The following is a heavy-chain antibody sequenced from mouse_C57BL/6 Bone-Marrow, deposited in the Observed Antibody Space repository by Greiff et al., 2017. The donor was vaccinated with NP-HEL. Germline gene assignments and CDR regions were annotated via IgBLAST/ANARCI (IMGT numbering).Heavy chain of an antibody. Sequence: VKLQQSGAELARPGASVKLSCKASGYTFPSYGISWVKQRTGQGLEWIGEIYPRSGNTYYNEKFKGKATLTADKSSSTAYMELRSLTSEDSAVYFCASPRITTVVSPPFDYWGQGTTLTVSS. V-gene: IGHV1-81*01. CDR1: GYTFPSYG. D-gene: IGHD1-1*01. CDR3: ASPRITTVVSPPFDY. J-gene: IGHJ2*01. CDR2: IYPRSGNT.